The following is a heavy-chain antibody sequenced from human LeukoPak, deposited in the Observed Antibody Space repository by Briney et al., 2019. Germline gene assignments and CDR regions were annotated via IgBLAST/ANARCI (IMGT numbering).Heavy chain of an antibody. Sequence: GGSLRLSCAASGFTFSSYAMHWVRQAPGKGLEWVAVISYDGSNKYCADSVKGRFTISRDNSKNTLYLQMNSLRAEDTAVYYCARVAYGALPDYWGQGTLVTVSS. V-gene: IGHV3-30-3*01. CDR1: GFTFSSYA. CDR3: ARVAYGALPDY. CDR2: ISYDGSNK. J-gene: IGHJ4*02. D-gene: IGHD4-17*01.